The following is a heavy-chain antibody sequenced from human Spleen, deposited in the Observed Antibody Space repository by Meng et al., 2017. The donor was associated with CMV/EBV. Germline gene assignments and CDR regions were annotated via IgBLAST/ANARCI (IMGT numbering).Heavy chain of an antibody. CDR1: GGSFSGYY. D-gene: IGHD3-22*01. V-gene: IGHV4-34*01. CDR2: INHSGST. Sequence: LQLRRWGAGLLKHSETLSLTCAVYGGSFSGYYWSWIRQPPGKGLEWIGEINHSGSTNYNPSLKSRVTISVDTSKNQFSLKLSSVTAADTAVYYCARGRDYYDSSGSLDYWGQGTLVTVSS. J-gene: IGHJ4*02. CDR3: ARGRDYYDSSGSLDY.